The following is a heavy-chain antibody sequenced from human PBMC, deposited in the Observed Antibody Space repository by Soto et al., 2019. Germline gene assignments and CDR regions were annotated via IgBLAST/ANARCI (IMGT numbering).Heavy chain of an antibody. CDR1: GFIFSNYA. Sequence: GSLRLSCVASGFIFSNYAISWLRQGPGKGLEWVSAISGSGGSTYYADSVKGRFTISRDNSKNTLYLQMNSLRVEDSAVYYCVKERSGYSYADSWGQGTLVTVSS. CDR3: VKERSGYSYADS. J-gene: IGHJ4*02. CDR2: ISGSGGST. V-gene: IGHV3-23*01. D-gene: IGHD5-18*01.